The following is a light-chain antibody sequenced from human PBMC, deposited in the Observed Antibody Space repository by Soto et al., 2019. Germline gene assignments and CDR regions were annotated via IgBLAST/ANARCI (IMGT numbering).Light chain of an antibody. CDR1: QGVTTN. Sequence: TQSPGTLCVSPGERATLSCRAAQGVTTNFAWYQQKSGQSPGLLIYGASNRATGIPDRFSGSGSGTDFTLTISRLEPEDFAVYYCQQYGSSGTFGQGTKVDIK. V-gene: IGKV3-20*01. J-gene: IGKJ1*01. CDR2: GAS. CDR3: QQYGSSGT.